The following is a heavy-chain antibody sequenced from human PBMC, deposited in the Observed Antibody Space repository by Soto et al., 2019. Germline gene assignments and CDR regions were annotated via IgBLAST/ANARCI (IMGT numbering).Heavy chain of an antibody. CDR1: GYTFISYD. D-gene: IGHD2-15*01. J-gene: IGHJ4*02. CDR2: ISTHNGDT. V-gene: IGHV1-18*01. CDR3: ARDLGGWPDY. Sequence: ASVKVSCKASGYTFISYDFSWVRQAPGQGLEWMGWISTHNGDTNYAQKFQGRVTMTTDTSTTTAYMELSSLRSEDTAVYYCARDLGGWPDYWGQGTLVTVSS.